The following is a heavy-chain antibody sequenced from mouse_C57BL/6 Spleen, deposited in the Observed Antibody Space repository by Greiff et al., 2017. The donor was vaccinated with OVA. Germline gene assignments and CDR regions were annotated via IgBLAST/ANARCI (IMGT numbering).Heavy chain of an antibody. CDR3: ADHYYGDQE. Sequence: QVQLQQPGAELVRPGSSVKLSCKASGYTFTSYWMDWVKQRPGQGLEWIGNIYPSDSETHYNQKFKDKATLTVDKSSSTAYMQLSSLTSEDSAVYYCADHYYGDQEGGQGTTLTVSS. J-gene: IGHJ2*01. CDR2: IYPSDSET. V-gene: IGHV1-61*01. CDR1: GYTFTSYW. D-gene: IGHD1-2*01.